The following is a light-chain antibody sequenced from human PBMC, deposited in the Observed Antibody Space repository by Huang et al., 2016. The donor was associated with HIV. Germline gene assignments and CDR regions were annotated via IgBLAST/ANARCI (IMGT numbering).Light chain of an antibody. Sequence: EIVLTQSPATLSVSPGERATLSCRASQSVSINLAWYQQRPGQAPRLLIYGPSTRASGVPARLSGSGSGTDFTLTINSLQSEDFGVYYCQQHDNWPWTFGQGTKVENK. J-gene: IGKJ1*01. V-gene: IGKV3-15*01. CDR3: QQHDNWPWT. CDR2: GPS. CDR1: QSVSIN.